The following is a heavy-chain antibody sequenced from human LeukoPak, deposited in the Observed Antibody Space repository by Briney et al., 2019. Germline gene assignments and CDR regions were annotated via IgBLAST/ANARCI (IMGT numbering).Heavy chain of an antibody. CDR3: ARHQPAAGTAYSAFDI. V-gene: IGHV4-59*08. D-gene: IGHD6-13*01. CDR2: IYYSGST. CDR1: GGSISSYY. J-gene: IGHJ3*02. Sequence: SETLSLTCTVSGGSISSYYWSWIRQPPGKGLEWIGYIYYSGSTNYNPSLKSRVTISVGTSKNQFSLKLSSVTAADTAVYYCARHQPAAGTAYSAFDIWGQGTMVTVSS.